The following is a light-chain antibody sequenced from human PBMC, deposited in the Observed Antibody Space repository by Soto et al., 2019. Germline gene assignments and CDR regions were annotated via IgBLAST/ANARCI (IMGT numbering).Light chain of an antibody. CDR1: QSISTY. CDR3: QQGYSNPTWT. CDR2: DSS. V-gene: IGKV1-39*01. J-gene: IGKJ1*01. Sequence: DIQLTQSPSSLSSSVGDRITITFRSSQSISTYLNWYQQKPGEAPTLLVYDSSTLQSGVPSRFSGSGFGAEFTLTVSSLQPEDFATYYCQQGYSNPTWTFGQGTKVDIK.